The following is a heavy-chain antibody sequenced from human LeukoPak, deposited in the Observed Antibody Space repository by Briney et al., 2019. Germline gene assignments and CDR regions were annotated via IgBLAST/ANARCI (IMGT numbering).Heavy chain of an antibody. CDR3: ARTYSTSWGYYFDY. J-gene: IGHJ4*02. CDR1: GGCISSGGHY. D-gene: IGHD6-13*01. V-gene: IGHV4-31*03. Sequence: SETLSLTCTVSGGCISSGGHYWSWIRQHPEKGLEWIGYIFYSGSTYYNPSFKSRVTISVDTSKNQFSLKLSSVTAADTAVYYCARTYSTSWGYYFDYWGQGTLVTVSS. CDR2: IFYSGST.